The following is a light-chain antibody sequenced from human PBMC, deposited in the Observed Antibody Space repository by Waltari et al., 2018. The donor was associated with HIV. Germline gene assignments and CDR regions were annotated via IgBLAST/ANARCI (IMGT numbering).Light chain of an antibody. V-gene: IGKV4-1*01. J-gene: IGKJ2*01. CDR2: WAS. CDR3: QQHYTSPYT. Sequence: DIVMTQSPDSLAVSLGERATINCKSSQSVLNSSSNKNSLAWYQQKSGQPPNLLIYWASTRESGVPARFSGSGSGTDFTLTISSLQAADVAVYYCQQHYTSPYTFGQGTKLEIK. CDR1: QSVLNSSSNKNS.